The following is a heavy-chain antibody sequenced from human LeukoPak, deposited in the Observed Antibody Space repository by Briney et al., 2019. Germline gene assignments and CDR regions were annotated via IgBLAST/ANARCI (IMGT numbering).Heavy chain of an antibody. V-gene: IGHV7-4-1*02. CDR3: ARDHIAAGYNWFDP. D-gene: IGHD6-6*01. CDR2: INTNTGSP. J-gene: IGHJ5*02. Sequence: ASVEVSCKASGYTFTTYSMNWVRQAPGQGLEWMGWINTNTGSPTYAQGFTGRFVFSLDTSVSTAYLQISSLKAEDTAVYYCARDHIAAGYNWFDPWGQGTLVTVSS. CDR1: GYTFTTYS.